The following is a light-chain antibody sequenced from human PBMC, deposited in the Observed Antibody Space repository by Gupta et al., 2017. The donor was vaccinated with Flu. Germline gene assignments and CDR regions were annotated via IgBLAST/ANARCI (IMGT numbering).Light chain of an antibody. CDR2: DES. J-gene: IGLJ1*01. CDR3: QVWDSSNELFDV. CDR1: DIGTKS. Sequence: SYVLTQAPSVSVAPGQTARIPCGGNDIGTKSVHWYQQKPGQAPVLVVYDESDRPSGIPERFSGANSGNTATLKISRVEAGDEADDYWQVWDSSNELFDVFGSGTKVTV. V-gene: IGLV3-21*02.